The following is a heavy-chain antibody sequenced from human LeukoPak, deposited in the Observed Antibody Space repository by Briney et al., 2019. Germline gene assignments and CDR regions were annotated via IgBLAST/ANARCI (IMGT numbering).Heavy chain of an antibody. J-gene: IGHJ4*02. CDR3: ARSPNWGSTGHFDY. CDR1: GYSFTSYW. Sequence: GESLKISCKGSGYSFTSYWIGWVRQMPGKGLEWMGIIYPGDSHTRYSPSFQGQVTISADKSISTAYLQWSGLRASDTAMYYCARSPNWGSTGHFDYWGQGSLVTVSS. D-gene: IGHD7-27*01. CDR2: IYPGDSHT. V-gene: IGHV5-51*01.